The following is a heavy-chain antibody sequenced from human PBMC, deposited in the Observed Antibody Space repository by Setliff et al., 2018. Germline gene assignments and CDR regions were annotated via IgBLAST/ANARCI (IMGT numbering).Heavy chain of an antibody. CDR2: INPKNGGA. J-gene: IGHJ6*02. CDR3: ARGRAGGRGFTFGAIYYYYGMDV. Sequence: ASVKVSCKASGYTFTSYYIHWVRQAPGQGLEWMGVINPKNGGATYPQNLQGRVTMTRDTSMSTVYMELSSLRFEDTAVYYCARGRAGGRGFTFGAIYYYYGMDVWGQGTTVTVSS. CDR1: GYTFTSYY. V-gene: IGHV1-46*01. D-gene: IGHD3-16*01.